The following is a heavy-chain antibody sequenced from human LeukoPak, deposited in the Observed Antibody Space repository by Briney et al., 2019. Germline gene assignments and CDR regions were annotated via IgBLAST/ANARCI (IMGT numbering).Heavy chain of an antibody. D-gene: IGHD2-15*01. J-gene: IGHJ4*02. CDR1: RFTFSSYW. Sequence: AGGSLRLSCAASRFTFSSYWMSWVRQAPGKGLEWVANTKQDGSEKYHVDFVKGRFTISRDNAKNSLYLQMNRLRAEDTAVYYCARDAPPYCSGGSCYSRYWGQGALVTVSS. CDR2: TKQDGSEK. V-gene: IGHV3-7*01. CDR3: ARDAPPYCSGGSCYSRY.